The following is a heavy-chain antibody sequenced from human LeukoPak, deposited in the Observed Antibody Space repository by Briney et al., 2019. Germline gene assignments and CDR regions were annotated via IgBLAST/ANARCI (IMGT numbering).Heavy chain of an antibody. V-gene: IGHV3-11*01. CDR1: GFDFSDYY. CDR2: IDPGSGVI. CDR3: ARWRRGRYNWFDP. Sequence: PGGSLRLSCVASGFDFSDYYMSWIRQAPGKGLEWVSSIDPGSGVIYYGDSVKGRFTISRDNAKTSLDPQMNSLRVEDTAVYYCARWRRGRYNWFDPWGQGTLVAVST. D-gene: IGHD1-26*01. J-gene: IGHJ5*02.